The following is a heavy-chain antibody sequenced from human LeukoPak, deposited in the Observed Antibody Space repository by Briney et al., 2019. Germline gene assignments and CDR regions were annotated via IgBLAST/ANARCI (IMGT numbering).Heavy chain of an antibody. CDR2: INPNSGGT. D-gene: IGHD6-19*01. Sequence: GASVKVSCKASGYTFTGYYMHWVRQAPGQGLEWMGWINPNSGGTNYAQKFQGRVTMTRDTSISTAYMELSRLRSDDTAVYYCARDLRYSSRHYYMDVWGKGTTVTVSS. CDR3: ARDLRYSSRHYYMDV. J-gene: IGHJ6*03. CDR1: GYTFTGYY. V-gene: IGHV1-2*02.